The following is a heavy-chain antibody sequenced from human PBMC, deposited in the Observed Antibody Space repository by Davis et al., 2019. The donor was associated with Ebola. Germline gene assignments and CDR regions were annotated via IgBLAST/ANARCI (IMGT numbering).Heavy chain of an antibody. D-gene: IGHD2-15*01. J-gene: IGHJ6*02. Sequence: AASVKVSCKASGYTFTSYAMHWVRQAPGQRLEWMGWINAGNGNTKYSQKFQGRVTITRDTSASTAYMELSSLRSEDTAVYYCAREEIVVVVAATYYYYGMDVWGQGTTVTVSS. CDR3: AREEIVVVVAATYYYYGMDV. CDR1: GYTFTSYA. V-gene: IGHV1-3*01. CDR2: INAGNGNT.